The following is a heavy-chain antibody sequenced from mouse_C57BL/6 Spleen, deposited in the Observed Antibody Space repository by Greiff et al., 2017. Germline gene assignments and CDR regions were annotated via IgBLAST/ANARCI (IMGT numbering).Heavy chain of an antibody. CDR3: TFYYGSSRAWFAY. CDR2: IDPENGDT. J-gene: IGHJ3*01. CDR1: GFNIKDDY. Sequence: VQLQQSGAELVRPGASVTLSCTASGFNIKDDYMHWVKQRPEQGLEWIGWIDPENGDTEYASKFQGKATITADTSSNTAYLQLSSRTSEDTAVYYCTFYYGSSRAWFAYGGQGTLVTVAA. D-gene: IGHD1-1*01. V-gene: IGHV14-4*01.